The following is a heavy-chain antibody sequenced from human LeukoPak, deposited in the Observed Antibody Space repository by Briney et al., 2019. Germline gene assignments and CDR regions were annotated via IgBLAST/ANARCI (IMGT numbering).Heavy chain of an antibody. D-gene: IGHD3-10*01. V-gene: IGHV3-23*01. Sequence: GGSLRLSCAASGFTFSSYAMTWARQAPGKGLEWVSGISPSGGTYYADSVKGRFTISRDNSKNTLYLQMNSLRAEDTAIYFCAKDRYGSGSYYNPFDCWGQGTLVTVSS. J-gene: IGHJ4*02. CDR3: AKDRYGSGSYYNPFDC. CDR1: GFTFSSYA. CDR2: ISPSGGT.